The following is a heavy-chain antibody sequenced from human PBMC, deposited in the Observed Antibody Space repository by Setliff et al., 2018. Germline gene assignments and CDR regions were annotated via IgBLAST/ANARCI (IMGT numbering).Heavy chain of an antibody. D-gene: IGHD2-8*02. Sequence: SETLSLTCAVYGGSLSTYYWIWIRQPPGKGLEWIGEINHSGSTNYNPSLKSRVTISVDTSKNQFSLKLSSATAADTALYYCTVYNTGSSKDHYWGQGTPVTVSS. CDR1: GGSLSTYY. V-gene: IGHV4-34*01. CDR3: TVYNTGSSKDHY. J-gene: IGHJ4*02. CDR2: INHSGST.